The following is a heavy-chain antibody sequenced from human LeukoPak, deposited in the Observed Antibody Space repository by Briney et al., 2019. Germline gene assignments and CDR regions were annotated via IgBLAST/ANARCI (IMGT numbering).Heavy chain of an antibody. CDR2: IYTSGST. CDR1: GGSISSYY. V-gene: IGHV4-4*07. J-gene: IGHJ6*03. Sequence: SETLSLTCTVSGGSISSYYWSWIRQPAGKGLEWIGRIYTSGSTNYNPSLKSRVTMSVDTSKNQFSLKLSSVTAADTAVYYCARGGLAAAGIYYYMDVWGKGTTVTISS. CDR3: ARGGLAAAGIYYYMDV. D-gene: IGHD6-13*01.